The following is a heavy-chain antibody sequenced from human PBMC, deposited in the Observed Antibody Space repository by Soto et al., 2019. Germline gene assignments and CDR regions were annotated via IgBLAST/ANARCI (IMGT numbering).Heavy chain of an antibody. V-gene: IGHV4-34*01. CDR3: ARGYGYFRQ. CDR2: ISQVGRA. J-gene: IGHJ4*02. Sequence: TSETLSLTCDVSGASFSGYFCNWLRQPPGKGLEWIGEISQVGRARYNPSLETRITISVDTSKTQFSLNLHSVTDADTAVYYCARGYGYFRQWGQGALVTVS. CDR1: GASFSGYF. D-gene: IGHD4-17*01.